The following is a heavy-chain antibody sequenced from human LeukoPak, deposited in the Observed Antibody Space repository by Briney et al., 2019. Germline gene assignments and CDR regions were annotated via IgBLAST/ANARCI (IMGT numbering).Heavy chain of an antibody. CDR2: INHSGST. J-gene: IGHJ5*02. V-gene: IGHV4-34*01. Sequence: SETLSLTCAVYGGSFSGYCWSWIRQPPGKGLEWIGEINHSGSTNYNPSLKSRVTISVDTSKNQFSLKLSSVTAADTAVYYCARGRGYYDTSNWFDPWGQGTLVTVSS. CDR3: ARGRGYYDTSNWFDP. D-gene: IGHD3-9*01. CDR1: GGSFSGYC.